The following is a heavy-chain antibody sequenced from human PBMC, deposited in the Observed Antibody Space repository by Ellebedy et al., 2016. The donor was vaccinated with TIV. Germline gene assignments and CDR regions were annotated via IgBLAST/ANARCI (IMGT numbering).Heavy chain of an antibody. Sequence: GGSLRLSXAASGFTFSSYSMNWVRQAPGKGLEWVAVISHDGSNKYHAESVKGRFTISRDDSKNTLYLQMNTLRTEDTALYFCARGSSSRGYFDSWGQGTLVTVSS. D-gene: IGHD6-13*01. CDR1: GFTFSSYS. V-gene: IGHV3-30*03. J-gene: IGHJ4*02. CDR2: ISHDGSNK. CDR3: ARGSSSRGYFDS.